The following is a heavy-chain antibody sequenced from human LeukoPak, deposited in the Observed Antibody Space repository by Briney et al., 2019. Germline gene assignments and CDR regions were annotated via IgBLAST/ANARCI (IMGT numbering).Heavy chain of an antibody. Sequence: GRSLRLSCAASGFTFSSYGMHWVRQAPGKGLEWVAVMWYDGSNKYYADSVKGRFTISRDNSKNTLYLQMNSLRAEDTAVYYCARPTYSGSYYWFDYWGQGTLVTVPS. CDR1: GFTFSSYG. CDR2: MWYDGSNK. J-gene: IGHJ4*02. CDR3: ARPTYSGSYYWFDY. D-gene: IGHD1-26*01. V-gene: IGHV3-33*01.